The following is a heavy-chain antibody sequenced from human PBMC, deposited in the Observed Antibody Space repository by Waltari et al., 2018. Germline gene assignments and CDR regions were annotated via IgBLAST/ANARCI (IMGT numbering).Heavy chain of an antibody. V-gene: IGHV3-7*03. CDR1: GFTLRRYW. D-gene: IGHD3-16*01. CDR3: ARGSAYYVRVWDL. Sequence: LVASGGDLVRRGGSTSLSGPASGFTLRRYWMSWVRQASGKGLEWVANINYDGSAKYYEDSVSGRLTVSRDNAKNSLYLEMNNVRVDDTAVYYCARGSAYYVRVWDLWGPGTLVTVSS. J-gene: IGHJ4*02. CDR2: INYDGSAK.